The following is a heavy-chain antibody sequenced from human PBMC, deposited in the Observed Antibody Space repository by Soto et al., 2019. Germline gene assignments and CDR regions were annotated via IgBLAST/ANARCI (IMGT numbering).Heavy chain of an antibody. CDR2: IIPIFGTA. J-gene: IGHJ4*02. CDR1: GGTFSSYA. Sequence: GASVKVSCKASGGTFSSYAISWVRQAPGQGLEWMGGIIPIFGTANYAQKFQGRVTITADESTSTAYMELSSLRSEDTAVYYCARGGFFGGDGYSPYFFHYGGRGPRATVSA. V-gene: IGHV1-69*13. D-gene: IGHD2-21*02. CDR3: ARGGFFGGDGYSPYFFHY.